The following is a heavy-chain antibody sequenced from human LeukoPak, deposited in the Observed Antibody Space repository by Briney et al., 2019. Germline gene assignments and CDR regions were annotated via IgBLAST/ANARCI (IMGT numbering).Heavy chain of an antibody. CDR2: INHSGST. D-gene: IGHD2-21*02. J-gene: IGHJ4*02. CDR3: ARDKLMGDSYFVY. Sequence: SETLSLTCTVSGGSISSYYWSWIRQPPGKGLEWIGEINHSGSTNYNPSLKSRVTISVDTSKNQFSLKLSSVTAADTAVYYCARDKLMGDSYFVYWGQGTLVTVSS. V-gene: IGHV4-34*01. CDR1: GGSISSYY.